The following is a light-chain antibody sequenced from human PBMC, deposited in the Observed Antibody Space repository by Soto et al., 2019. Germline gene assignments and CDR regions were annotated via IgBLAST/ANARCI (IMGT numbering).Light chain of an antibody. CDR1: QTISSW. Sequence: DTQMTQSPSTLSGSVGDRVTITCRASQTISSWLAWYQQKPGKAPKILIYKASTLKSGVPSRFSGSGSGTEFTLTISSLQPDDFATYYCQHYNSYSEAFGQGTKVDIK. CDR3: QHYNSYSEA. V-gene: IGKV1-5*03. CDR2: KAS. J-gene: IGKJ1*01.